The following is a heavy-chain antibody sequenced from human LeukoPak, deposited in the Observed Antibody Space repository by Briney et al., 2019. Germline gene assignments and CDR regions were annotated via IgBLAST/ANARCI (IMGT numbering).Heavy chain of an antibody. J-gene: IGHJ4*02. CDR1: GFTFSNYG. CDR3: ARQVVRGANPKYDY. D-gene: IGHD3-10*01. CDR2: IRYDGSNT. V-gene: IGHV3-30*02. Sequence: PGGSLRLSCAASGFTFSNYGMHWVRQAPGKGLEWVAFIRYDGSNTYHADSVKGRFTISRDSSKNTLYLQMNSLRAEDTAVYYCARQVVRGANPKYDYWGQGTLVTVSS.